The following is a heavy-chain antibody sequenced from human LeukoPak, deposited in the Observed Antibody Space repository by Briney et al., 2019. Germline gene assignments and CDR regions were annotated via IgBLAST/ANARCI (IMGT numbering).Heavy chain of an antibody. CDR3: AKGAYDYVEIAYFDY. CDR2: IIASSGAT. CDR1: GFRFSNYA. J-gene: IGHJ4*02. Sequence: PRGSLRLSCATSGFRFSNYAMNWVRQAPGKGLEWVSLIIASSGATFYADSVKGRFAISRDTSKNTLYLQMNSLRDEDTAVYYCAKGAYDYVEIAYFDYWGQGTLVTVSS. D-gene: IGHD5-12*01. V-gene: IGHV3-23*01.